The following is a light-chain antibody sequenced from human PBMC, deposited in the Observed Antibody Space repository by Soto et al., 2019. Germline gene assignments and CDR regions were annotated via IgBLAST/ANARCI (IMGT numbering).Light chain of an antibody. V-gene: IGKV4-1*01. J-gene: IGKJ2*01. Sequence: DIVMTQSPDSLAVSLGERATINCKSSQSVLYSSNNKNHFAWYQQKPGQPPKLLIYWASTRGSGVPARFSGSGSGTDFTLTISSLQAEDAAVYYCQQYYSISYTFGQGTKLEIK. CDR3: QQYYSISYT. CDR1: QSVLYSSNNKNH. CDR2: WAS.